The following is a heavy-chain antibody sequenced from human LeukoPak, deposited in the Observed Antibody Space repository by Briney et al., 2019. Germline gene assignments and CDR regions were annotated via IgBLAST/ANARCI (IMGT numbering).Heavy chain of an antibody. J-gene: IGHJ4*02. CDR1: GFTVSSTY. Sequence: GGSLRLSCAASGFTVSSTYMSWVRQAPGKGLEWVSAIYSGGSTYYADSVKGRFTISRDNSKNTVYLQMNSLRAEDTAVHYCAKGSGVARAGLEYWGQGTLVTVSS. D-gene: IGHD3-3*01. V-gene: IGHV3-53*01. CDR3: AKGSGVARAGLEY. CDR2: IYSGGST.